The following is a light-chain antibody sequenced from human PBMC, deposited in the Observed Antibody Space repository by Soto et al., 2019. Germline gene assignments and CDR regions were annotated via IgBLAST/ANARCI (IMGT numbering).Light chain of an antibody. Sequence: QSALTQPRSVSGSPGQSVTISCTGTSSDVGGYNYVSWYQQHPGKDPKLMIYDVNKRPSGVPDRFSGSKSGNTASLTISGLQAEDEADYYCCSYAGSYTLVFGTGTKLTVL. V-gene: IGLV2-11*01. CDR1: SSDVGGYNY. J-gene: IGLJ1*01. CDR3: CSYAGSYTLV. CDR2: DVN.